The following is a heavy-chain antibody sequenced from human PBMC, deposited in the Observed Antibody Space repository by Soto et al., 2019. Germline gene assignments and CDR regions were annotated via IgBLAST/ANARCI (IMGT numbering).Heavy chain of an antibody. D-gene: IGHD3-10*01. CDR3: ARRRGHSCGEVNPTNGFHP. V-gene: IGHV1-69*01. J-gene: IGHJ5*02. CDR2: IIPILGTL. CDR1: GDTFTKYV. Sequence: QVQLVQSGAEVKQPGSSVKVSCKASGDTFTKYVISWVRQAPGQGLEWMGGIIPILGTLNYAQKFMGRFTISAAESATTVHMELTTLRSEDTAVYYCARRRGHSCGEVNPTNGFHPWGQGHLVTVSS.